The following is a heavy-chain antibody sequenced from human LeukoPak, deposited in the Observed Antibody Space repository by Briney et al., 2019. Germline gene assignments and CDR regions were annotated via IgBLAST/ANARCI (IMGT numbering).Heavy chain of an antibody. CDR1: GGSISSYY. V-gene: IGHV4-59*08. J-gene: IGHJ6*02. Sequence: SETLSLTCTVSGGSISSYYWSWIRQPPGKGLEWIGYMYYSGSTNYNPSLKSRVTISVDTSKNQFSLKLSSVTAADTAVYYCARRLSSSSPPYYYNGMDVWGQGTTVTFSS. CDR2: MYYSGST. D-gene: IGHD6-13*01. CDR3: ARRLSSSSPPYYYNGMDV.